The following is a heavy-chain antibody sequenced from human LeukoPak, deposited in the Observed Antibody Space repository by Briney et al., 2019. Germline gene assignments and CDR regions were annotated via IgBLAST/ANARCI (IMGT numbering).Heavy chain of an antibody. CDR1: GLTFSSCW. J-gene: IGHJ4*02. CDR2: INSDGSST. V-gene: IGHV3-74*01. CDR3: ASKNIAAADDY. Sequence: GGSLRLSCTASGLTFSSCWMYWVRQAPGKGLVWVSRINSDGSSTSYADSVKGRFTISRDNAKNTLYLQMYSLRAEDSAVYYCASKNIAAADDYWGQGTLVTVSS. D-gene: IGHD6-13*01.